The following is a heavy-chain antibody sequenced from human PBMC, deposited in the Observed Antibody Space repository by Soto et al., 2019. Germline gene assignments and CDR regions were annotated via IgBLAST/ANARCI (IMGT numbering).Heavy chain of an antibody. D-gene: IGHD3-9*01. Sequence: SVKVSCKASGGTFSSYTISWVRQAPGQGLEWMGRIIPILGIANYAQKFQGRVTITADKSTSTAYMELSSLRSEDTAVYYCARAPSGYPGSDYWGQGTLVTVSS. CDR1: GGTFSSYT. CDR2: IIPILGIA. CDR3: ARAPSGYPGSDY. V-gene: IGHV1-69*02. J-gene: IGHJ4*02.